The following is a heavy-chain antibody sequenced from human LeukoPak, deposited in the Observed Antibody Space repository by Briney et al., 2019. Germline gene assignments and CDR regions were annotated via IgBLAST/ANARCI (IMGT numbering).Heavy chain of an antibody. CDR2: IYSGGST. CDR1: GFNVSSNY. Sequence: GGSLRLSCAASGFNVSSNYMSWVRQAPGKGLEWVSVIYSGGSTYYADSVKGRFTISRDNSRNTLYLQMNSLRAEDTAVYYCARAPTPYSSNWFVSESWGQGTLVTVSS. V-gene: IGHV3-53*01. J-gene: IGHJ5*02. CDR3: ARAPTPYSSNWFVSES. D-gene: IGHD6-13*01.